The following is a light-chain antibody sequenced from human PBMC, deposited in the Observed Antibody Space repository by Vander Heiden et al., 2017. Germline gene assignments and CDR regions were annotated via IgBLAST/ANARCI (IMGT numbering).Light chain of an antibody. CDR2: EVT. CDR3: CSDAGGSTLV. CDR1: SSDVGTYNL. J-gene: IGLJ2*01. V-gene: IGLV2-23*02. Sequence: SPGQSITISCTGASSDVGTYNLVSWYQQHPGKAPKVMIYEVTKRPSAVSTRFSGSKSGNTASLTSSGLQAEDEADYYCCSDAGGSTLVFGGGTKLTVL.